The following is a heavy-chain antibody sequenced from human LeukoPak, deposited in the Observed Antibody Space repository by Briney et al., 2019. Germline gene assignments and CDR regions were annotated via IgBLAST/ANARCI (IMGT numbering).Heavy chain of an antibody. CDR3: AKGSSGYFADL. J-gene: IGHJ5*02. V-gene: IGHV3-23*01. D-gene: IGHD3-22*01. CDR1: GFIFNDYG. CDR2: ISNDGGGT. Sequence: GGSLRLSCAASGFIFNDYGLIWVRQAPGKELEWVSAISNDGGGTNYADFVRGRFTISRDNSKNTLFLQMNSLRAEDTALYYCAKGSSGYFADLWGQGTLVTVSS.